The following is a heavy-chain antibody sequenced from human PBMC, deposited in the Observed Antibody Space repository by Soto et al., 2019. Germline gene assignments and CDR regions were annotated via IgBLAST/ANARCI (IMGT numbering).Heavy chain of an antibody. D-gene: IGHD3-3*01. CDR2: IYYSGST. CDR1: SGSISSGDYY. Sequence: QVQLQESGPGLVKPSQTLSLTCTVSSGSISSGDYYWSWIRQPPGQGLEWIGYIYYSGSTYYNPSLKTRVTISVDTSKNQFSLKLSSVTAADTAVYYCARLRAYYDSRLYDYWGQGTLVTVSS. J-gene: IGHJ4*02. V-gene: IGHV4-30-4*01. CDR3: ARLRAYYDSRLYDY.